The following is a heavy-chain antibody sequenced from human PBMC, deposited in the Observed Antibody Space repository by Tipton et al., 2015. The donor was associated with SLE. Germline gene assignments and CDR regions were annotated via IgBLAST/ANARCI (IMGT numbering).Heavy chain of an antibody. CDR2: IYYSGNT. J-gene: IGHJ2*01. V-gene: IGHV4-39*07. CDR1: GGSISSSSYY. D-gene: IGHD2-2*01. Sequence: TLRLSCTVSGGSISSSSYYWGWIRQPPGKGLEWIGSIYYSGNTYYNPSLKSRVTISVDTSKNQFSLKLSSVTAADTAVYYCARRLVAAANDWYFGLWGRGTLVTVSS. CDR3: ARRLVAAANDWYFGL.